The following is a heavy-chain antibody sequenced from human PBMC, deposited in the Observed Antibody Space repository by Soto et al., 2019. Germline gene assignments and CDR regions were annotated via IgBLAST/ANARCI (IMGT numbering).Heavy chain of an antibody. CDR3: AKDPTYYDFWSGFDY. CDR1: GFTFSSYA. J-gene: IGHJ4*02. V-gene: IGHV3-23*01. Sequence: RLSCAASGFTFSSYAMSWVRQAPGKGLEWVSAISGSGGSTYYADSVKGRFTISRDNSKNTLYLQMNSLRAEDTAVYYCAKDPTYYDFWSGFDYWGQGTLVTVSS. CDR2: ISGSGGST. D-gene: IGHD3-3*01.